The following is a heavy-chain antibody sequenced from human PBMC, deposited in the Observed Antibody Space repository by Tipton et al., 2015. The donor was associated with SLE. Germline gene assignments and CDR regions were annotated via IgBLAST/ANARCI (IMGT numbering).Heavy chain of an antibody. V-gene: IGHV4-4*09. Sequence: TLSLTCTVSSDSISSYYWSWIRQPPGKGLEWIGYVYSSENTNYNPPLKSRVTISVDTSKNQFSLKLNSVTAADTAVYYCAGYGNYGGAFDIWGQGTMVTVSS. J-gene: IGHJ3*02. D-gene: IGHD4-11*01. CDR2: VYSSENT. CDR3: AGYGNYGGAFDI. CDR1: SDSISSYY.